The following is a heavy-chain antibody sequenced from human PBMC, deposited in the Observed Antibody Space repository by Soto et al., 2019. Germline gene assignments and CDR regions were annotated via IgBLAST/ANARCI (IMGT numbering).Heavy chain of an antibody. Sequence: QVQLVQSGAEVKKPGASVKVSCKASGYTFTSYGVSWVRQAPGQGLEWMGWISAYNGNTNYAQKLQGRVTMTTDTATSTAYMELRRLRPDDTAVDYCACDLAAGLVDYWGQGTLVTVSS. CDR2: ISAYNGNT. V-gene: IGHV1-18*01. CDR3: ACDLAAGLVDY. J-gene: IGHJ4*02. D-gene: IGHD6-19*01. CDR1: GYTFTSYG.